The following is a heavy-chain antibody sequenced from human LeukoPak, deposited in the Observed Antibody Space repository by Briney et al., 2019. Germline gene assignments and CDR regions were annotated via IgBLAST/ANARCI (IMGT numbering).Heavy chain of an antibody. CDR1: GGTFSSYA. D-gene: IGHD1-26*01. V-gene: IGHV1-69*05. CDR2: IIPIFGTA. CDR3: ARDLYGGSLDY. J-gene: IGHJ4*02. Sequence: ASVKVSCKASGGTFSSYAISWVRQAPGQGLEWMGRIIPIFGTANYAQKFQGRVKITTDEATSTAYMELSSLRSEDTAVYYCARDLYGGSLDYWGQGTLVSVSS.